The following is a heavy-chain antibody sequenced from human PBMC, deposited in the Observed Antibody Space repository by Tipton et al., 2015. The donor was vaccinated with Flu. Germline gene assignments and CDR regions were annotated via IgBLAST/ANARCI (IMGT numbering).Heavy chain of an antibody. Sequence: QLVQSGAEVKKPGASVKVSCKASGYTFTSYGISWVRQAPGQGLEWMGWISAYNGNTNYAQKLQGRVTMTTDTSTSTAYMELRSLRSDDTAVYYWARGGPGSYQLLYPWSQYYYYYGMDVWGQGTTVTVSS. CDR2: ISAYNGNT. D-gene: IGHD2-2*02. J-gene: IGHJ6*02. CDR3: ARGGPGSYQLLYPWSQYYYYYGMDV. CDR1: GYTFTSYG. V-gene: IGHV1-18*01.